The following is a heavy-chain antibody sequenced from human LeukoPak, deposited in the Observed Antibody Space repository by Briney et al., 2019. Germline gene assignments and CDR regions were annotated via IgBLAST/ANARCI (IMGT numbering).Heavy chain of an antibody. CDR3: ARGDCSSTSCDVPGYYYYMDV. CDR2: IIPIFGTA. J-gene: IGHJ6*03. CDR1: GGTFSSYA. D-gene: IGHD2-2*01. V-gene: IGHV1-69*05. Sequence: ASVKVSCKASGGTFSSYAISWVRQAPGQGLEWMGGIIPIFGTANYAQKFQGRVTITTDESTSTAYMELSSLRSEDTAVYYCARGDCSSTSCDVPGYYYYMDVWGKGTTVTVSS.